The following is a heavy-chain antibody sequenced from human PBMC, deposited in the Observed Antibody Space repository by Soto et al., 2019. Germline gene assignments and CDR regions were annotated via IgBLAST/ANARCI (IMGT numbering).Heavy chain of an antibody. D-gene: IGHD3-10*02. Sequence: SETLSLTCTVSGGSISSSSYYWGWIRQPPGKGLEWIGSIYYSGSTYYNPSLKSRVTISVDTSKNQFSLKLSSVTAADTAVYYCSSLKSVRGVLQYYYGMDVWGQGTTVTVSS. CDR1: GGSISSSSYY. CDR2: IYYSGST. CDR3: SSLKSVRGVLQYYYGMDV. V-gene: IGHV4-39*01. J-gene: IGHJ6*02.